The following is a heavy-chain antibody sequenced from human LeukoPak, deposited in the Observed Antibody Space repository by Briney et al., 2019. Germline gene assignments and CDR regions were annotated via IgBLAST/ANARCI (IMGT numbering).Heavy chain of an antibody. D-gene: IGHD2-8*01. CDR3: AREDCTIGAVCSSLLDH. V-gene: IGHV3-23*01. J-gene: IGHJ4*02. CDR2: ISGDAVTS. CDR1: GFTFKNYA. Sequence: GGSLRLSCAASGFTFKNYAMNWVRQSPGQGLEWVSTISGDAVTSWYADSVKGRFTVSRDNSKNIVFLQMNNLRAEDTAVYYCAREDCTIGAVCSSLLDHWGRGTLVTVSS.